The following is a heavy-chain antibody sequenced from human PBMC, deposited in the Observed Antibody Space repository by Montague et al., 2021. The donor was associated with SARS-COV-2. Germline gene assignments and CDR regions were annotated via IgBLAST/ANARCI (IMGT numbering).Heavy chain of an antibody. J-gene: IGHJ5*02. CDR3: WRSSGP. CDR1: GFTFSSYE. CDR2: IGGTTGYI. Sequence: SLRLSCAASGFTFSSYEMNWVRQAPGKGLEWVSSIGGTTGYIYYADSVKGRFTISRDNAKNSLYLQMDSLRADDTAIYYCWRSSGPWGQGTLVTVSS. D-gene: IGHD3-22*01. V-gene: IGHV3-21*01.